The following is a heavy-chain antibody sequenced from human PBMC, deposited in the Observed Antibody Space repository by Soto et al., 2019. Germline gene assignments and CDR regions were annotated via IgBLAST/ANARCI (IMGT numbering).Heavy chain of an antibody. CDR3: TRTALLGGVDAFDI. J-gene: IGHJ3*02. CDR1: GFTFTTYA. Sequence: QVQLVESGGGVVQPGRSLRLSCAASGFTFTTYAMHWVRQAPGKGLEWVAVSLSDGNKQYYADSVKGRFTISRDNSKNTLYLQMNSLRTEDTALYYCTRTALLGGVDAFDIWGQGTTVTVSS. V-gene: IGHV3-30-3*01. CDR2: SLSDGNKQ. D-gene: IGHD3-16*01.